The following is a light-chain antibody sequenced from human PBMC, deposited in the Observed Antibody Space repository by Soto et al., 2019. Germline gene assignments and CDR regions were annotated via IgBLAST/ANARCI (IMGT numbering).Light chain of an antibody. CDR3: TSYVGGDIGV. CDR2: EVS. V-gene: IGLV2-8*01. Sequence: QSALTQPPSASGSPGQSVTISCTGTSSDIGAYNYVSWYQQYPGKAPKLMIYEVSKRPSGVPDRFSGSKSGNTASLTVSGLQAEDEADYYCTSYVGGDIGVFGGGTKLTVL. J-gene: IGLJ3*02. CDR1: SSDIGAYNY.